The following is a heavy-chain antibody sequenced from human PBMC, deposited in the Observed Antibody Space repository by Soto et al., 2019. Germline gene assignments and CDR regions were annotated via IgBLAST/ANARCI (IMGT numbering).Heavy chain of an antibody. J-gene: IGHJ4*02. CDR1: GYTFTGNY. CDR2: INVNSGGT. D-gene: IGHD3-16*02. CDR3: ARGDKLSLYPQLDY. V-gene: IGHV1-2*04. Sequence: ASVKVSCKASGYTFTGNYMHWVRQAPGQGFEWMGWINVNSGGTKYAQKFQGWVTMTRDTSISTAYMELSRLGSDDTAVYYCARGDKLSLYPQLDYWGQGTLVTVSS.